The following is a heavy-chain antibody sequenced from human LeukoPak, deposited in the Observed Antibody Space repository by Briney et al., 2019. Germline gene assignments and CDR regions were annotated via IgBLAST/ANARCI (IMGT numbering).Heavy chain of an antibody. CDR3: AGSIRYFDWLFAFEV. J-gene: IGHJ3*01. CDR1: GYTFTGYY. D-gene: IGHD3-9*01. Sequence: ASVKVSCKASGYTFTGYYLHWVRQAPGQGLEWMGWINPNSGGTNYAQKFQGSVTMTRDTSISTAYMELSRLRFDDTAVYYCAGSIRYFDWLFAFEVWGQGTMVTVSS. CDR2: INPNSGGT. V-gene: IGHV1-2*02.